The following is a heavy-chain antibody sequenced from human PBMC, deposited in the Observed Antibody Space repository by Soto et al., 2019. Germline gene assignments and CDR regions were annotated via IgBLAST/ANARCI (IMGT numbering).Heavy chain of an antibody. CDR2: ISAYNGNT. CDR3: ARDPPLGYPLHNAWFDP. Sequence: GASVKVSCKASGYTFTSYGISWVRQAPGQGLEWMGWISAYNGNTNYAQKLQGRVTMTTDTSTSTAYMELRSLRSDDTAVYYCARDPPLGYPLHNAWFDPWGQGTLVTVSS. D-gene: IGHD5-18*01. V-gene: IGHV1-18*04. J-gene: IGHJ5*02. CDR1: GYTFTSYG.